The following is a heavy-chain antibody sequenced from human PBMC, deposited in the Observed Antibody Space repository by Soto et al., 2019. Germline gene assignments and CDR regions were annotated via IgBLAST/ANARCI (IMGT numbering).Heavy chain of an antibody. V-gene: IGHV1-69*12. CDR3: ARRYCISPSCHYYGMDV. J-gene: IGHJ6*02. CDR2: IIPIFRTA. CDR1: GGTFSTYT. Sequence: QVQLVQSGAEVKKPGSSVKVSCKASGGTFSTYTVSWVRQAPGQGLEWMGGIIPIFRTANYAQKFQGRVTVTADESTSTADMELSSLRSEDTAVYYCARRYCISPSCHYYGMDVWGQGTTVTVSS. D-gene: IGHD2-2*01.